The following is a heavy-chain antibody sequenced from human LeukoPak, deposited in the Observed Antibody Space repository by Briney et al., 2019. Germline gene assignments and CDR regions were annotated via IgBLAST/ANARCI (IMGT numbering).Heavy chain of an antibody. CDR3: ARGRANRNFDWLSRPNYYYYGMDV. V-gene: IGHV4-34*01. CDR2: IDHIGTT. Sequence: PSETLSLTCVVHRGSFSGSYWSWIRQSPGKGLEWIGEIDHIGTTNYNPSLKSRVTISLDTSKNQFSLKLSSVTAADTAVYYCARGRANRNFDWLSRPNYYYYGMDVWGQGTTVTVSS. CDR1: RGSFSGSY. J-gene: IGHJ6*02. D-gene: IGHD3-9*01.